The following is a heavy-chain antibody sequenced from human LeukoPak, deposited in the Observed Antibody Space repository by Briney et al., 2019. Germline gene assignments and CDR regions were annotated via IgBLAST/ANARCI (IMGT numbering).Heavy chain of an antibody. D-gene: IGHD2-2*02. CDR3: AKAVSCSSTSCYRSYGMDV. V-gene: IGHV3-23*01. Sequence: GGSLRLSCAASGFTFSSYVMSWVRQAPGKGLEWVSGISGSGGSTYYADSVKGRFTISRDNSKNTLYLQMNSLRAEDTAVYYCAKAVSCSSTSCYRSYGMDVWGQGTTVTVSS. CDR1: GFTFSSYV. J-gene: IGHJ6*02. CDR2: ISGSGGST.